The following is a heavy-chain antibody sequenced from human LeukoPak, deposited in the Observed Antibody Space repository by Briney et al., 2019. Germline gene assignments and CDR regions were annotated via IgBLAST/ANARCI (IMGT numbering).Heavy chain of an antibody. Sequence: GGSLRLSCAASEFIVSFYNVNWVRQAPGKGLEWVSSISSSNNYIYYADSVKGRFTISRDNAKNSLYLQMNSLRAEDTAVYYCTRGPRRMDTTMVSPFMDVWGQGTTVTVSS. J-gene: IGHJ6*02. CDR1: EFIVSFYN. CDR2: ISSSNNYI. CDR3: TRGPRRMDTTMVSPFMDV. V-gene: IGHV3-21*01. D-gene: IGHD5-18*01.